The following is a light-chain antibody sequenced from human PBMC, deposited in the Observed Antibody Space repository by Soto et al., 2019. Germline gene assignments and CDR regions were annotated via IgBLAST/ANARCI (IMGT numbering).Light chain of an antibody. CDR1: SSNIGSNT. CDR2: SNN. J-gene: IGLJ2*01. Sequence: QSVLTQPPSASGTPGQRVTISCSGSSSNIGSNTVNWYQQLPGTAPKLLLYSNNQRPSGVPDRLSGSKSGTSASLAISGLQSEDEADYYCAAWDDGLNGPLFGGGTKLTVL. V-gene: IGLV1-44*01. CDR3: AAWDDGLNGPL.